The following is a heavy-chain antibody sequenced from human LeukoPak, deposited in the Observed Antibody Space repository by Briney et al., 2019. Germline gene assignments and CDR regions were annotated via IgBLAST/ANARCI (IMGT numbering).Heavy chain of an antibody. Sequence: ASVTVSCKASGYTFTSYYMHWVRQAPGQGLEWMGIINPSGGSTVYAQKFQGRVTMTRDTSTSTVYMELSSLRSDDTAVYYCAVYSSGWYPWGKGTLVTVSS. CDR1: GYTFTSYY. CDR2: INPSGGST. CDR3: AVYSSGWYP. J-gene: IGHJ5*02. V-gene: IGHV1-46*01. D-gene: IGHD6-19*01.